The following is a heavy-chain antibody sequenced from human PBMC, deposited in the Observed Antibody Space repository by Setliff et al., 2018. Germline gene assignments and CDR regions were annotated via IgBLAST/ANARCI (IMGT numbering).Heavy chain of an antibody. V-gene: IGHV4-39*01. CDR2: IYYTGTA. CDR1: GDSISSTSYQ. Sequence: SETLSLTCTVSGDSISSTSYQWGWVRQPPGKGLEWIGSIYYTGTAYYNPSLKSRVTISVDTAKNQFSLQVTSVSAADTAVYYCASRDSTGFYGYSFDFWGQGTLVTVSS. J-gene: IGHJ4*02. D-gene: IGHD3-22*01. CDR3: ASRDSTGFYGYSFDF.